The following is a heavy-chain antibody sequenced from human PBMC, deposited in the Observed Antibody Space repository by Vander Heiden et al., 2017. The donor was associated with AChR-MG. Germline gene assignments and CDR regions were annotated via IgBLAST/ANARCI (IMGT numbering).Heavy chain of an antibody. Sequence: QVQLQESASGLVKPSETLSLTCTAAGGSISNYYWSWFRQPPGKRLEWIGYIYYSGSTNYNPSLKSRVTISADTSKNQFSLKLSSVTAADAAVYYCARGAYYASGSYYNRPFDYWGQGTLVTVSS. D-gene: IGHD3-10*01. CDR3: ARGAYYASGSYYNRPFDY. V-gene: IGHV4-59*01. J-gene: IGHJ4*02. CDR2: IYYSGST. CDR1: GGSISNYY.